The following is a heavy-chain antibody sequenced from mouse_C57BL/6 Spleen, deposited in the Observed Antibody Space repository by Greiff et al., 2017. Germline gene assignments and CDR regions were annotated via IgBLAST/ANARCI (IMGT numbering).Heavy chain of an antibody. V-gene: IGHV1-50*01. CDR1: GYTFTSYW. D-gene: IGHD1-1*01. J-gene: IGHJ2*01. CDR3: ARGGLITTVED. Sequence: QVQLQQPGAELVKPGASVKLSCKASGYTFTSYWMQWVKQRPGQGLEWIGEIDPSDSYTNYNQKFKGKATLTVDTSSSTAYMQLSSLTSEDSAVYYCARGGLITTVEDWGQGTTLTVSS. CDR2: IDPSDSYT.